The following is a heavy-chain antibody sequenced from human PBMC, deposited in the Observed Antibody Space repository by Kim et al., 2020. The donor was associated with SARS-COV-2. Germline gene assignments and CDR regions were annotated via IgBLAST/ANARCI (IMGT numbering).Heavy chain of an antibody. CDR1: GFTFSSYG. CDR3: AKDRRSSSQYYYYYGMDV. Sequence: GGSLRLSCAASGFTFSSYGMHWVRQAPGKGLEWVAVISYDGSNKYYADSVKGRFTISRDNSKNTLYLQMNSLRAEDTAVYYCAKDRRSSSQYYYYYGMDVWGQGTTVTVSS. V-gene: IGHV3-30*18. CDR2: ISYDGSNK. J-gene: IGHJ6*02. D-gene: IGHD6-6*01.